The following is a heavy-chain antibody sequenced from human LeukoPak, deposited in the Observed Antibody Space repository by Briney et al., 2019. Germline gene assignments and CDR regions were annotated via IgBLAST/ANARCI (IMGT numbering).Heavy chain of an antibody. CDR1: GFTFSDYY. CDR3: ARTVVAARPNRWFDP. CDR2: ISSRGSTI. Sequence: GGSLRLSCAASGFTFSDYYMSWIRQAPGKGLEWVSYISSRGSTIYYADSVKGRFTISRDNAKNSLYLQMNSLRAEDTAVYYCARTVVAARPNRWFDPWGQGTLVTVSS. J-gene: IGHJ5*02. V-gene: IGHV3-11*01. D-gene: IGHD6-6*01.